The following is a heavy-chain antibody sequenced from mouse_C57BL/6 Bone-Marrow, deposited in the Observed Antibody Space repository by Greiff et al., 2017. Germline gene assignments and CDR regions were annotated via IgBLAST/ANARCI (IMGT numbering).Heavy chain of an antibody. V-gene: IGHV1-81*01. CDR2: IYPRSGNT. J-gene: IGHJ4*01. D-gene: IGHD1-1*01. Sequence: QVQLKQSGAELARPGASVKLSCKASGYTFTSYGISWVKQRTGQGLEWIGEIYPRSGNTYYNEKFKGKATLTADKSSSTAYMGLRSLTSEDSAVYFCARGSGLTTVVAGAMDYWGQGTSVTVSS. CDR3: ARGSGLTTVVAGAMDY. CDR1: GYTFTSYG.